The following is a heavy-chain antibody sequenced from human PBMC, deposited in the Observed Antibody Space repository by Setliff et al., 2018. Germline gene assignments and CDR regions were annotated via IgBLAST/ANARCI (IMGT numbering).Heavy chain of an antibody. D-gene: IGHD3-22*01. CDR2: VYYSGTT. CDR1: GGSISTYY. CDR3: ARDSALHSYHYDSSGYLDY. J-gene: IGHJ4*02. V-gene: IGHV4-59*01. Sequence: SETLSLTCTVSGGSISTYYWSWIRQTPVKGLELIGYVYYSGTTNYNPLFKSRVTISVDRPKNQFSLKLSSVTAADTGVYYCARDSALHSYHYDSSGYLDYWGQGALVTVSS.